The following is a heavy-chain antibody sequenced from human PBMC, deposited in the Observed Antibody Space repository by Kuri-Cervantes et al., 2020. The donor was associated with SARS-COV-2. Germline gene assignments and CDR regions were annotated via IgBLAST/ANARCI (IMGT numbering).Heavy chain of an antibody. V-gene: IGHV3-30-3*01. CDR1: GFTFSSYA. D-gene: IGHD2-15*01. CDR2: ISYDGSNK. Sequence: GGSLRLSCATSGFTFSSYAMHWVRQAPGKGLEWVAVISYDGSNKYYADSVKGRFTISRDNSKNTLSLQMNSLRAEDTAVYYCAKDQNGIVVVVAAIDYWGQGTLVTVSS. J-gene: IGHJ4*02. CDR3: AKDQNGIVVVVAAIDY.